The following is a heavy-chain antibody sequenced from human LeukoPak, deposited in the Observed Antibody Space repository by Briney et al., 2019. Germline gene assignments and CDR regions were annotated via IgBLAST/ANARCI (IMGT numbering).Heavy chain of an antibody. CDR3: VRGLGDY. Sequence: GGSLRLSCAASGFTFSSYWMHWVRQLPGKGLVWVSRINSDGSITTCADSVKGRFTISRDDAKNTLYLQMKSLRAEDTAVYYCVRGLGDYWGQGTLVTVSS. CDR2: INSDGSIT. J-gene: IGHJ4*02. CDR1: GFTFSSYW. V-gene: IGHV3-74*01.